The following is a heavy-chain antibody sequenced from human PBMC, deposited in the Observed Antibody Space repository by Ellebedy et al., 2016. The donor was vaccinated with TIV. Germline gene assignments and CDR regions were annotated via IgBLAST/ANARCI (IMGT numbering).Heavy chain of an antibody. V-gene: IGHV1-69*13. CDR1: GGTFSSYA. Sequence: SVKVSCXASGGTFSSYAISWVRQAPGQGLEWMGGIIPIFGTANYAQKFQGRVTITADESTSTAYMELSSLRSEDTAVYYCARDRKNTDILSGYRPPGYWGQGTLVTVSS. CDR3: ARDRKNTDILSGYRPPGY. CDR2: IIPIFGTA. D-gene: IGHD3-9*01. J-gene: IGHJ4*02.